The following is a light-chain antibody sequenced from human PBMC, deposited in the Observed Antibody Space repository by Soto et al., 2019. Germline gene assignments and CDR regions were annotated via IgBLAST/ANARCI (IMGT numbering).Light chain of an antibody. J-gene: IGKJ1*01. Sequence: AIRMTQSPSSLSASTGDRVTITCRASQGISSYLAWYQQKPGKAPKLLIYAASTLQSGVPSRFSGSGSGTDFTLTISCLQSEDSATYYCQQYYSYPLTFGQRTKVDIK. CDR1: QGISSY. CDR2: AAS. V-gene: IGKV1-8*01. CDR3: QQYYSYPLT.